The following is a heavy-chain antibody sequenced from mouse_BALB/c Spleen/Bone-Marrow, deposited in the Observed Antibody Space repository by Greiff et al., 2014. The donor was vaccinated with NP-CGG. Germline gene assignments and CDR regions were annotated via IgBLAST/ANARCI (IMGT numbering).Heavy chain of an antibody. Sequence: VQLQQSGAELARPGASVKLSCKASGYTFTSYWMQWIKQRPGQGLEWIGAIYPGDGDTTYTQKFKGKATLTADKSSSTAYMQLSSLASEDSAVYYCARSRDWYFDVWGAGTTVTVSS. CDR3: ARSRDWYFDV. CDR1: GYTFTSYW. CDR2: IYPGDGDT. J-gene: IGHJ1*01. V-gene: IGHV1-87*01.